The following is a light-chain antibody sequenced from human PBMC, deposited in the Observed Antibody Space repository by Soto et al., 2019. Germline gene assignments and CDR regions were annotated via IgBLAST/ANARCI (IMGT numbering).Light chain of an antibody. J-gene: IGLJ1*01. V-gene: IGLV2-8*01. CDR1: SSDVGGYNY. CDR2: EVS. CDR3: SSYAGSTPL. Sequence: QSALTQPPSASGSPGQSVTISCTGTSSDVGGYNYVSWYQQHPGKAPKLMIYEVSKRPSGVPDRFSGSKSGNTASLTVSGLQAEDEADYYCSSYAGSTPLCGTGTKLTVL.